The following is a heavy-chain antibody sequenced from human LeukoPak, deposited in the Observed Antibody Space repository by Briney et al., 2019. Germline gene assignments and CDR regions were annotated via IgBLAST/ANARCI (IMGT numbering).Heavy chain of an antibody. CDR3: ARDNGIQLWLRVHYGMDV. CDR2: ISAYNGNT. D-gene: IGHD5-18*01. Sequence: HRASVKVSCKASGGTFSSYAISWVRQAPGQGLEWMGWISAYNGNTNYAQKLQGRVTMTTDTSTSTAYMEPRSLRSDDTAVYYCARDNGIQLWLRVHYGMDVWGQGTTVTVSS. J-gene: IGHJ6*02. CDR1: GGTFSSYA. V-gene: IGHV1-18*01.